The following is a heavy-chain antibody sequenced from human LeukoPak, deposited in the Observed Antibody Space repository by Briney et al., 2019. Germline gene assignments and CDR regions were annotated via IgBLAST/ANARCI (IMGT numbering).Heavy chain of an antibody. D-gene: IGHD1-26*01. CDR1: GFTFSSYA. J-gene: IGHJ5*02. CDR3: ARAQWEWELLTYNWFDP. CDR2: ISYDGSNK. Sequence: GGSLRLSCAASGFTFSSYAMHWVRQAPGKGLEWVAVISYDGSNKYYADSVKGRFTISRDNSKNTLYLQMNSLRAEDTAVYYCARAQWEWELLTYNWFDPWGQGTPVTVSS. V-gene: IGHV3-30*04.